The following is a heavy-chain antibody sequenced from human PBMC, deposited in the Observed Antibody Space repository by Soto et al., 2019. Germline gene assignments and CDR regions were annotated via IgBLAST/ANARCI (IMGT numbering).Heavy chain of an antibody. J-gene: IGHJ6*03. CDR2: FYYSGST. D-gene: IGHD5-12*01. CDR3: ARISVASRYMDV. CDR1: GGSISSSSYY. Sequence: SETLSLTCTVSGGSISSSSYYWGWIRQSPGKGLEWIGSFYYSGSTYYSPSLKSRVTISGDTSKKQISLRLSSVTATDTAVYYCARISVASRYMDVWGKGATVTVSS. V-gene: IGHV4-39*01.